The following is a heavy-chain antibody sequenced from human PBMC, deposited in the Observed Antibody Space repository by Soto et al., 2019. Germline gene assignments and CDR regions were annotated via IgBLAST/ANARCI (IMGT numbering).Heavy chain of an antibody. J-gene: IGHJ5*02. CDR1: GGSISSYY. V-gene: IGHV4-59*01. CDR3: ARDRSEYYYGSGIRGFDP. D-gene: IGHD3-10*01. CDR2: IYYSGST. Sequence: SETLSLTCTVSGGSISSYYWSWTRQPPGKGLEWIGYIYYSGSTNYNPSLKSRVTISVDTSKNQFSLKLSSVTAADTAVYYCARDRSEYYYGSGIRGFDPWGQGTLVTVSS.